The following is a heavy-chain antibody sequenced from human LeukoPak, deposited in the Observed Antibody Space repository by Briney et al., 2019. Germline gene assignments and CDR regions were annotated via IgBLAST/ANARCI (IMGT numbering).Heavy chain of an antibody. CDR2: ISYDGSNK. Sequence: GGSLRLSCSASGFTFSRYGMNWVRQALGKGLEWVAVISYDGSNKFYGDSVKGRLTISRNNAKNSLYLKMNSRRAEETAVYYCCRKAWYCYGSWSLSLLPFFDFGGQGTVVSV. D-gene: IGHD3-10*01. V-gene: IGHV3-30*03. J-gene: IGHJ4*02. CDR3: CRKAWYCYGSWSLSLLPFFDF. CDR1: GFTFSRYG.